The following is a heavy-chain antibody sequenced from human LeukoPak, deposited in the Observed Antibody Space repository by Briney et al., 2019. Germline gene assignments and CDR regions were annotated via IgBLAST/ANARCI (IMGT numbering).Heavy chain of an antibody. Sequence: GGSLRLSGGAPGFTLSNHPMYWVRQAPGKGLEWVSSLSDTGDSTHCADSVKGRFTISRDSARSALYLQMNSLRAEDTAVYYCAKGDCSSGSCYFDYCGQGSQVTVSS. CDR2: LSDTGDST. D-gene: IGHD2-15*01. J-gene: IGHJ4*02. CDR1: GFTLSNHP. V-gene: IGHV3-23*01. CDR3: AKGDCSSGSCYFDY.